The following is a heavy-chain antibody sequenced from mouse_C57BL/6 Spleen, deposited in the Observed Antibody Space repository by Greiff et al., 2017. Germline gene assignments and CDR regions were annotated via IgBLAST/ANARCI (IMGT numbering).Heavy chain of an antibody. V-gene: IGHV1-82*01. CDR2: IYPGDGDT. D-gene: IGHD4-1*01. CDR3: ARANPANWGLYYAMDY. Sequence: QVQLQQSGPELVKPGASVKISCKASGYAFSSSWMNWVKQRPGKGLEWIGRIYPGDGDTNYNGKFKGKATLTADKSSSTAYMQLSSLTSEDSAVYFCARANPANWGLYYAMDYWGQGTSVTVSS. J-gene: IGHJ4*01. CDR1: GYAFSSSW.